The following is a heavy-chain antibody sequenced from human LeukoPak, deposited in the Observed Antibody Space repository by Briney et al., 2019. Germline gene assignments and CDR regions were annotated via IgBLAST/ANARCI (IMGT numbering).Heavy chain of an antibody. Sequence: SETLSLTCTVSGGSISSYYWSWIRQPPGKGLEWIGYTYYSGSTNYNPSLKSRVTISVDTSKNQFSLKLSSVAAADTAVYYCARGVDHDFWSGYYSYFDYWGQGTLVTASS. CDR2: TYYSGST. D-gene: IGHD3-3*01. J-gene: IGHJ4*02. CDR1: GGSISSYY. V-gene: IGHV4-59*01. CDR3: ARGVDHDFWSGYYSYFDY.